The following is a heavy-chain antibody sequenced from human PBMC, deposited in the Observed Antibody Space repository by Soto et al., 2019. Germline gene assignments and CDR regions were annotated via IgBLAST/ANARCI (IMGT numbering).Heavy chain of an antibody. V-gene: IGHV4-30-4*01. CDR2: IYYSGST. CDR1: GGSISSGDYY. D-gene: IGHD5-12*01. CDR3: AGRAVEMATIGNWFDP. Sequence: SETLSLTCTVSGGSISSGDYYWSWIRQPPGKGLEWIGYIYYSGSTYYNPSLKSRVTISVDTSKNQFSLKLSSVTAADTAVYYCAGRAVEMATIGNWFDPWGQGTLVTVSS. J-gene: IGHJ5*02.